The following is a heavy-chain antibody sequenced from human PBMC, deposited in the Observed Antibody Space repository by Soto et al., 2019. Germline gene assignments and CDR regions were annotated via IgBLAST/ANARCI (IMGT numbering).Heavy chain of an antibody. CDR1: GVSINSGGYY. D-gene: IGHD6-13*01. J-gene: IGHJ4*02. V-gene: IGHV4-31*03. CDR2: MYYSGST. CDR3: ARGYRQSGYSSSWVFDY. Sequence: QVQLRESGPGLVKPSQTLSLTCTVSGVSINSGGYYWHLIRQHPGKGLEWIGYMYYSGSTYYNPFLRSRVIISADTSENHFSLKLSSVTAADTAVYFCARGYRQSGYSSSWVFDYWGQGTLVNVSS.